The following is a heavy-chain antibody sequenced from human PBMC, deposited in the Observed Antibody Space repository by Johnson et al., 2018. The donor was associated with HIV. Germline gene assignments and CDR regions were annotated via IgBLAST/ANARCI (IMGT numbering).Heavy chain of an antibody. V-gene: IGHV3-30*02. J-gene: IGHJ3*02. CDR3: ARDKGYYGSGTDAFDI. Sequence: VQLVESGGGLVQPGGSLRLSCAASGFTFSSYWMSWVRQAPGKGLEWVTFIRYDGSEKSYADSVKGRFTISRDNSKNTLYLQMDSLRAEDTAVYYCARDKGYYGSGTDAFDIWGQGTLVTVSS. CDR1: GFTFSSYW. D-gene: IGHD3-10*01. CDR2: IRYDGSEK.